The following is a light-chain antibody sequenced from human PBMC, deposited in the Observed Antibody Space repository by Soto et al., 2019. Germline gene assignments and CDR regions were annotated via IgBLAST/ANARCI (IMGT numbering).Light chain of an antibody. Sequence: QPSPLSGSPGQSITLSCTRTNSEVCGYNYVSWYQHHPGKAPKLIIYDVSNRPSGVSIRFSGSKSDNTASLTISGLQPEDEADYHCSSYTTSNTRQIVFGTGTKVTVL. V-gene: IGLV2-14*03. CDR2: DVS. CDR3: SSYTTSNTRQIV. J-gene: IGLJ1*01. CDR1: NSEVCGYNY.